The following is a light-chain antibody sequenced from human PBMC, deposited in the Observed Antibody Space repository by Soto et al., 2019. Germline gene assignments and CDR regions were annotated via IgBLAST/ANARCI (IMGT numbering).Light chain of an antibody. CDR3: SSYSSSDTLYV. J-gene: IGLJ1*01. CDR2: EVS. V-gene: IGLV2-14*01. CDR1: RSDVGAYNY. Sequence: QSVLTQPASVSGSPGQSITISCTGTRSDVGAYNYVSWYQHHPGKAPKLMIYEVSNRPSGVSNRFSGSKSGNTASLTISGLQAEDEADYYCSSYSSSDTLYVLGRGTKVTVL.